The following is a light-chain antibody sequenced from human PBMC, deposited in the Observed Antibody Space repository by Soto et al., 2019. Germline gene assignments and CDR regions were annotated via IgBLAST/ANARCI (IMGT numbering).Light chain of an antibody. Sequence: EIRFTQCPTTLTPSPSDRFSLSFRASQCINSRLDWYQQKPGKAPKLLIYKASTLKSGVPSRFSGSGSGTEFTLTISSLQPEDFATYYCQHCNSYSEAFGRGTKVDI. J-gene: IGKJ1*01. V-gene: IGKV1-5*03. CDR2: KAS. CDR1: QCINSR. CDR3: QHCNSYSEA.